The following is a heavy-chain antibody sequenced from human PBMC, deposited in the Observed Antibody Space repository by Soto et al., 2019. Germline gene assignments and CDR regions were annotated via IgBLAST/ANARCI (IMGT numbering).Heavy chain of an antibody. J-gene: IGHJ4*02. Sequence: SETLSLTCTVSGGSISSNYWTWIRQPPGKGLEWIGYVYNSGSTNYNPSLKSRVTISEDTSKSQFSLKVNSMTAADAAVYYCARYRREAVAGYTLDNWGQGILVTVSS. CDR2: VYNSGST. D-gene: IGHD6-13*01. CDR3: ARYRREAVAGYTLDN. V-gene: IGHV4-59*01. CDR1: GGSISSNY.